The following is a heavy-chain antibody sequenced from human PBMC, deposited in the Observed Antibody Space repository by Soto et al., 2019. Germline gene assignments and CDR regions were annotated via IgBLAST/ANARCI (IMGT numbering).Heavy chain of an antibody. CDR2: IRNKANSYTT. V-gene: IGHV3-72*01. Sequence: GGSLRLSCAASGFMFSDHYMDWVRQAPGKGLEWVGRIRNKANSYTTIYAASVKGRFTISRDDSKNSLFLQMNSLKTEDTAVYYCARGYCSGNCYTGINWGQGTLVTVSS. CDR3: ARGYCSGNCYTGIN. CDR1: GFMFSDHY. J-gene: IGHJ4*02. D-gene: IGHD2-21*02.